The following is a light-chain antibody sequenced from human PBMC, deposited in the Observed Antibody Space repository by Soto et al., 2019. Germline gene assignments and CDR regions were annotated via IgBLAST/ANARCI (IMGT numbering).Light chain of an antibody. J-gene: IGKJ1*01. V-gene: IGKV3-11*01. CDR3: QQRSNWPPTWT. CDR2: DAS. Sequence: EIVLTQSPATLSLSPGERATLSCRASQSVSSYLAWYQQKPGQAPTLLLYDASTRATGIPARFSGSGSGTDFTLTISSLEPEDFAVYYCQQRSNWPPTWTFGQGTKVDI. CDR1: QSVSSY.